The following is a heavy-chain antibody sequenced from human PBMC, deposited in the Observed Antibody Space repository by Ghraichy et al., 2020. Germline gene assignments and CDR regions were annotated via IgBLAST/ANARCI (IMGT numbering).Heavy chain of an antibody. D-gene: IGHD3/OR15-3a*01. CDR1: GFSFSSHD. CDR2: IGRNGYS. J-gene: IGHJ6*02. V-gene: IGHV3-13*01. CDR3: ATGLTGWDV. Sequence: GGSLRLSCAASGFSFSSHDMHWVRQGRGKGLEWVSGIGRNGYSYSAGSVRGRFTISRENAKSSSYLQMNSLRPEDTAVYFCATGLTGWDVWGQGTTVTVSS.